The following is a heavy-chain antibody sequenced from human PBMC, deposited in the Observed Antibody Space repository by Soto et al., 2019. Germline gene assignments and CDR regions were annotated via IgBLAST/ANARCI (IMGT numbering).Heavy chain of an antibody. J-gene: IGHJ4*02. CDR2: IVGGGDST. D-gene: IGHD6-13*01. CDR1: VFTFSSYA. V-gene: IGHV3-23*01. Sequence: GGSLRLSCAASVFTFSSYAMSWVRQAPGKGIEWVSAIVGGGDSTYYADSVKGRFTISRDNSKKTLHLEMNSLRAEDTAVYFCAKESRGIAPTVTGYWGQGTQVTVSS. CDR3: AKESRGIAPTVTGY.